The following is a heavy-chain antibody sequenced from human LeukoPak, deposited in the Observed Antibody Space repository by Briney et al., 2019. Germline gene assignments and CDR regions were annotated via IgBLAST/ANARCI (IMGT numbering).Heavy chain of an antibody. CDR3: ARDRNSFDH. D-gene: IGHD1-14*01. Sequence: PGGSLRLSCAASGFTFSIYGMQWVRQAPGKGLEWVATIWYDGTIKYYADSVEGRFTISRDSSKNMVYLQMNSLRAEDTAVYYCARDRNSFDHWGQGTLVTVSS. J-gene: IGHJ4*02. CDR2: IWYDGTIK. CDR1: GFTFSIYG. V-gene: IGHV3-33*01.